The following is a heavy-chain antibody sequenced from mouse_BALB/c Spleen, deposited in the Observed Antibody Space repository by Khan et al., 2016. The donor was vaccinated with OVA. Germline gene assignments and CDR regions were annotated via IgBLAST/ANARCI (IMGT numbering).Heavy chain of an antibody. J-gene: IGHJ3*01. D-gene: IGHD1-1*01. V-gene: IGHV5-6*01. Sequence: EVELVESGGDLVKPGGSLKLSCAASGFTFSTYGMSWVRQTPDKRLEWVATVSTGGGYTYYPDSVKGRFTISRENAKNTLYLQMSGLKSEDTARFYCTRLAYYYDSEGFAYWGQGTLVTVSA. CDR2: VSTGGGYT. CDR1: GFTFSTYG. CDR3: TRLAYYYDSEGFAY.